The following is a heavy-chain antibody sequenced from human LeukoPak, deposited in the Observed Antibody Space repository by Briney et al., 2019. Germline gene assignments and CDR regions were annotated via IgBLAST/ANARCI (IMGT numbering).Heavy chain of an antibody. V-gene: IGHV3-74*01. CDR3: AREQRGYSYGYKDY. Sequence: GGSLRLSCAASGFTFSSYWMHWVRQAPGKGPVWVSRIISDGSSTSYADSVKGRFTISRDNAKNTLYLQMNSLRAEDTAVYYCAREQRGYSYGYKDYWGQGTLVTVSS. D-gene: IGHD5-18*01. J-gene: IGHJ4*02. CDR1: GFTFSSYW. CDR2: IISDGSST.